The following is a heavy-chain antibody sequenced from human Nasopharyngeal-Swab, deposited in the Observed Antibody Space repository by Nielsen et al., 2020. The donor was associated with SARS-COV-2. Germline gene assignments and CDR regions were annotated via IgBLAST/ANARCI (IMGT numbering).Heavy chain of an antibody. Sequence: GESLKISCTASGFTFGDYAMSWFRQAPGKGLEWVGFIRSKAYGGTTEYAASVKGRFTTSRDDSKSIAYLQMNSLKTEDTAVYYCTRETPYSSGWYSFDYWGQGTLVTVSS. D-gene: IGHD6-19*01. CDR3: TRETPYSSGWYSFDY. J-gene: IGHJ4*02. V-gene: IGHV3-49*03. CDR1: GFTFGDYA. CDR2: IRSKAYGGTT.